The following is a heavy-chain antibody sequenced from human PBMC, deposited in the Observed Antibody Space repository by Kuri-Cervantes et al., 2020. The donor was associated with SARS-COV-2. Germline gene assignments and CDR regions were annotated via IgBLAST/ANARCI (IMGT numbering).Heavy chain of an antibody. CDR2: ISSSSSYT. CDR3: AKPSVAREYSWFDP. V-gene: IGHV3-11*06. Sequence: GGSLRLSCAASGFTFSDYYMSWIRQAPGKGLEWVSYISSSSSYTNYADSVKGRFTISRDNAKNSLYLQMNSLIAEDTAVYYCAKPSVAREYSWFDPWGQGTLVTVSS. D-gene: IGHD6-19*01. J-gene: IGHJ5*02. CDR1: GFTFSDYY.